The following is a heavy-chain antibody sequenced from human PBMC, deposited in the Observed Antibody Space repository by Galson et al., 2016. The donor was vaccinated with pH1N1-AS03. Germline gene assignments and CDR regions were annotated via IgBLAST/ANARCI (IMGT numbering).Heavy chain of an antibody. CDR2: TYWMTKGYI. Sequence: CAISADSASGNIDAWNWIRRSPSRRLEWLGRTYWMTKGYIDYALSLKSRITINPDTSKNQFSLQLTTVIPDDKAVYYCARGRYSGFDIWGQGAKVTVSS. J-gene: IGHJ3*02. D-gene: IGHD2-15*01. CDR1: ADSASGNIDA. V-gene: IGHV6-1*01. CDR3: ARGRYSGFDI.